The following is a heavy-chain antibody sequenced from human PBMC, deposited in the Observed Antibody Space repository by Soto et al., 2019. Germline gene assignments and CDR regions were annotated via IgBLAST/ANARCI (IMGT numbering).Heavy chain of an antibody. J-gene: IGHJ4*02. CDR1: GFTLSNFA. D-gene: IGHD1-26*01. Sequence: GGSLRLSCAASGFTLSNFAMSWVRQAPGKGLEWVAVISDRGGSTDYATSVKGRFTISRGNSNNTVYLQMNRLRAEDTAVYYCTVQGASGGDLPRNFFDYWGEGALVTVSS. CDR2: ISDRGGST. V-gene: IGHV3-23*01. CDR3: TVQGASGGDLPRNFFDY.